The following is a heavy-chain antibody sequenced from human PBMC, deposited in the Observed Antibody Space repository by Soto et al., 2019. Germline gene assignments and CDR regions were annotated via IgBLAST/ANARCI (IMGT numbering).Heavy chain of an antibody. D-gene: IGHD2-8*01. CDR1: GFTFRDYT. V-gene: IGHV3-23*03. CDR3: ARRTNGYFGY. CDR2: ILSDYNT. Sequence: EVQLLESGGGLAQPGGSLTLSCAASGFTFRDYTMTWVRQAPGQVLECISVILSDYNTFYAGSVRGRFTISRDNSKSTIYLEINSLRAEDTAVYYCARRTNGYFGYWGQGALVTVS. J-gene: IGHJ4*02.